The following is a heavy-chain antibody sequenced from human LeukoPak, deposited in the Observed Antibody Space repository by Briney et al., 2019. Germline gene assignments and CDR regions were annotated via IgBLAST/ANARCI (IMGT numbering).Heavy chain of an antibody. J-gene: IGHJ6*03. CDR3: AKEYDLVGAPTRYYYYYYMDV. Sequence: GGSLRLSCAASGLTFDDYAMHWVRQAPGKGLEWVSLISGDGGSTYYADSVKGRFTISRDNSKNSLYLQMNSLRTEDTALYYCAKEYDLVGAPTRYYYYYYMDVWGKGTTVTVSS. CDR2: ISGDGGST. D-gene: IGHD1-26*01. V-gene: IGHV3-43*02. CDR1: GLTFDDYA.